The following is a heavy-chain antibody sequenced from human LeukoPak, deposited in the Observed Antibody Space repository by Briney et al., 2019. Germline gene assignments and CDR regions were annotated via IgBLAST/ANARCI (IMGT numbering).Heavy chain of an antibody. CDR2: ISSSSSYI. CDR1: RFAFDNFA. D-gene: IGHD3-3*01. Sequence: GGSLRLSCAASRFAFDNFAMSWVRQAPGKGLEWVSSISSSSSYIYYADSVKGRFTISRDNAKNSLYLQMNSLRAEDTAVYYCARGLSYDFWSGYRTYWYFDLWGRGTLVTVSS. V-gene: IGHV3-21*01. CDR3: ARGLSYDFWSGYRTYWYFDL. J-gene: IGHJ2*01.